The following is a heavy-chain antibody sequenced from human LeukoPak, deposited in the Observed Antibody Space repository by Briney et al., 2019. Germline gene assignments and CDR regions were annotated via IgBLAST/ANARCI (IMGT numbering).Heavy chain of an antibody. V-gene: IGHV4-34*01. J-gene: IGHJ4*02. CDR1: GVSFSGYY. CDR3: ARGSSGYYYKYFDC. D-gene: IGHD3-22*01. Sequence: PSETLSLTCAVYGVSFSGYYWSWIRQPPGKGLEWIGEINHSGSTNYNPSLKSRVTISVDTSKNQFSLKLTSVTAADAAVYYCARGSSGYYYKYFDCWGQGTLVTVSS. CDR2: INHSGST.